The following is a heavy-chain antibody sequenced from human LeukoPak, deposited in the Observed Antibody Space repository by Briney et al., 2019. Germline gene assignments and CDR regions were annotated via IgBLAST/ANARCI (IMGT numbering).Heavy chain of an antibody. Sequence: GESLKISCKGSGYSFTSYWIGWVRQMPGKGLEWMGIIYHGDSDTRYSPSFQGQVTISADKSISTAYLQWSSLKASDTAMYYCARLILQNVAAKPENPIDYWGQGTLVTVSS. J-gene: IGHJ4*02. D-gene: IGHD6-13*01. CDR3: ARLILQNVAAKPENPIDY. V-gene: IGHV5-51*01. CDR2: IYHGDSDT. CDR1: GYSFTSYW.